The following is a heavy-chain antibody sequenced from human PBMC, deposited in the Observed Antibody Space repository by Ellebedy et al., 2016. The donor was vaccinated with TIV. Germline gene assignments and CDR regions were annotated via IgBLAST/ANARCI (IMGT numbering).Heavy chain of an antibody. Sequence: AASVKVSCKASGVTFSGYPISWVRQAPGQGLEWMGGIIPMFGTVNLAQRFQGRVRITADESTSTDYMELSGLRSDDTAAYYCWARGSPYYGGLDVWGQGTTVTVSS. CDR1: GVTFSGYP. CDR2: IIPMFGTV. CDR3: WARGSPYYGGLDV. J-gene: IGHJ6*02. V-gene: IGHV1-69*13.